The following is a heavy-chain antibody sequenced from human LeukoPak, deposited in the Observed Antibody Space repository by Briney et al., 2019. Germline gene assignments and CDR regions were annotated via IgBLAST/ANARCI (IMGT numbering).Heavy chain of an antibody. CDR3: ASNGYYCIDV. CDR1: GYSISSGYY. CDR2: IYHSGSS. J-gene: IGHJ6*03. D-gene: IGHD2-8*01. V-gene: IGHV4-38-2*02. Sequence: SETLSLTCTVSGYSISSGYYWGWFRQPPGKGLEWIGEIYHSGSSNYNPSLKSRVSISVDKSRNQFSLRQSSVTAADTAVYYCASNGYYCIDVWGKGTTVTVSS.